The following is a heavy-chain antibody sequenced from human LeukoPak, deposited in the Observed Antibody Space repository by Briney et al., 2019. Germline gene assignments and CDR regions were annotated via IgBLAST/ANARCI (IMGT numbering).Heavy chain of an antibody. Sequence: ASVKVSCKASGYTFTGYYMHWVRQAPGQGLEWMGWINPNSGGTNYAQKSQGRVTMTRDTSISTAYMELSRLRSDDTAVYYCARVNSPYSSSYVYWGQGTLVTVSS. CDR1: GYTFTGYY. J-gene: IGHJ4*02. V-gene: IGHV1-2*02. CDR3: ARVNSPYSSSYVY. CDR2: INPNSGGT. D-gene: IGHD6-13*01.